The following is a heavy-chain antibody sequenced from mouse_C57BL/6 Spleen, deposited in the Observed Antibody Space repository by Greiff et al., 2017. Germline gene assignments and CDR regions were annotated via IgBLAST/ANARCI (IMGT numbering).Heavy chain of an antibody. CDR3: ARELITTVVAPHFDY. J-gene: IGHJ2*01. CDR2: INPSTGGT. Sequence: VQLQQSGPELVKPGASVKISCKASGYSFTGYYMHWVKQSSEKSLEWIGEINPSTGGTSYNQKFKGKATLTVDKSSSTAYMQLKSLTSEDSAVYYCARELITTVVAPHFDYWGQGTTLTVSS. D-gene: IGHD1-1*01. CDR1: GYSFTGYY. V-gene: IGHV1-43*01.